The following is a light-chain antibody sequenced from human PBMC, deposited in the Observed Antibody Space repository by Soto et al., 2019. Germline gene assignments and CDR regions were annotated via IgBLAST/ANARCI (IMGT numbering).Light chain of an antibody. V-gene: IGLV2-14*01. CDR3: SSYTTNITPVV. CDR1: SSDIGGYNF. CDR2: EVT. J-gene: IGLJ2*01. Sequence: QSALTQPASVSGSPGQSITISCTGSSSDIGGYNFVSWYQQYPGKAPKLMICEVTNRPSGVSNRFSGSKSGNTASLTISGLQAEDEADYYCSSYTTNITPVVFGGGTKLTVL.